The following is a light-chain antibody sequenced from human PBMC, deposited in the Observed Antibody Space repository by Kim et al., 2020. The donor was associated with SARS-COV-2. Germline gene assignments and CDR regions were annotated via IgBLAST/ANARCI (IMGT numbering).Light chain of an antibody. CDR2: KND. CDR1: LSDIGGNS. V-gene: IGLV1-47*01. CDR3: ATWDDSLSAWV. Sequence: GQRVTSCCSATLSDIGGNSVYWNQHRPGTGPKLLIYKNDRRPSGVPDRFSGSKSATSASLAISGLRAEDEVDYYCATWDDSLSAWVFGGGTQLTVL. J-gene: IGLJ3*02.